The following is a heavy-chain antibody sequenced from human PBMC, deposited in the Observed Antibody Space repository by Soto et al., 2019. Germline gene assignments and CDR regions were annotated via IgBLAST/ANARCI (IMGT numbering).Heavy chain of an antibody. CDR1: GYSISSGYY. V-gene: IGHV4-38-2*01. Sequence: NPSETLSLSCAVSGYSISSGYYLAWSRQPPEKGLEWIDSIYHSRSTDYNPSLNSRVTISVDTSKNQFSLKLTSVTAADTAVYSCARGYSGSYFDFWCQGTLVTVSS. CDR2: IYHSRST. D-gene: IGHD1-26*01. CDR3: ARGYSGSYFDF. J-gene: IGHJ4*02.